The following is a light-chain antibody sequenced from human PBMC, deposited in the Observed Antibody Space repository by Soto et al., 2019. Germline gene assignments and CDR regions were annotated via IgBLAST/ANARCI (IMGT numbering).Light chain of an antibody. CDR3: QKYRSTTPYT. J-gene: IGKJ2*01. Sequence: EIVLTQSPGTLSLSPGERATLSCRASQTVGSDYLAWYQQKPGQAPRLLIYRASSRASGIPDRFSGSGSGTDFTLTITRLETEDFAVYYCQKYRSTTPYTFGQGTKLEIK. V-gene: IGKV3-20*01. CDR1: QTVGSDY. CDR2: RAS.